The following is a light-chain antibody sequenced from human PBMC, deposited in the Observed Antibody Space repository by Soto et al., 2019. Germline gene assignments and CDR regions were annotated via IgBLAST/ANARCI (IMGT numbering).Light chain of an antibody. CDR2: VNS. Sequence: SYELTQPPSVSVAPGQTARITCGGNNIGSKSVHWYQQRPGQAPVLVVYVNSDRPSRIPERFSGSNSGNTASLTISRVEAGDEADYYCQVWDSSTNPVLFGGGTQLTVL. CDR1: NIGSKS. V-gene: IGLV3-21*02. J-gene: IGLJ2*01. CDR3: QVWDSSTNPVL.